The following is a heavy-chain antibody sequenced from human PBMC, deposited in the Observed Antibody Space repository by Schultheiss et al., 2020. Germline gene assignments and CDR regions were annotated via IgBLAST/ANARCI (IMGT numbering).Heavy chain of an antibody. Sequence: GGSLRLSCAASGFTFSSYSMNWVRQAPGKGLEWVSSISSSSSYIYYADSVKGRFTISRDNAKNSLYLQMNSLRAEDTAVYYCARDPERWQAYYYYGMDVWGQGTTVTVSS. V-gene: IGHV3-21*01. CDR3: ARDPERWQAYYYYGMDV. CDR2: ISSSSSYI. D-gene: IGHD5-24*01. CDR1: GFTFSSYS. J-gene: IGHJ6*02.